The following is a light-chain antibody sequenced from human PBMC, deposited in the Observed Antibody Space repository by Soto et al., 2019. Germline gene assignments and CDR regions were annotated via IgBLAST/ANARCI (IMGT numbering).Light chain of an antibody. CDR2: RAS. CDR1: HSVSSIY. J-gene: IGKJ2*01. CDR3: QQYGGSPPYT. Sequence: EIVLTQSPGTLSLSPVERATLSCRASHSVSSIYLAWYQQKPGQAPRLLIYRASSRATGIPDRFSGSGSGTDFTLTISRLEPEDFAVYYCQQYGGSPPYTFGQGTKLEIK. V-gene: IGKV3-20*01.